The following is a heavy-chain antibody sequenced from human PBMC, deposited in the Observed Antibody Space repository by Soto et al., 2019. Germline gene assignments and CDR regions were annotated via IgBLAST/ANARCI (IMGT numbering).Heavy chain of an antibody. D-gene: IGHD3-3*01. V-gene: IGHV1-69*13. J-gene: IGHJ4*02. CDR1: GGRFGKSA. CDR3: ATGVIWIGYFTVDS. CDR2: FIPVYRTL. Sequence: SGKVSFKASGGRFGKSAINLVRQTPGQGLEWLGGFIPVYRTLNYAQKFQGRVTITADESTGTAYMTLSSLASDDTAVYYCATGVIWIGYFTVDSWGQGTRVTVSS.